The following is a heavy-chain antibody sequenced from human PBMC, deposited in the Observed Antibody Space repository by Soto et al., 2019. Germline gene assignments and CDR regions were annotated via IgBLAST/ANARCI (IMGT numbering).Heavy chain of an antibody. Sequence: GASVKVSCKASGYTFTSYYMHWVRQAPGQGLEWMGIINPSGGSTSYAQKFQGRVTMTRDTSTSTVYMELSSLRSEDTAVYYCARDGTVRGVPTWDFDYWGQGTLVTVSS. V-gene: IGHV1-46*03. J-gene: IGHJ4*02. D-gene: IGHD3-10*01. CDR3: ARDGTVRGVPTWDFDY. CDR2: INPSGGST. CDR1: GYTFTSYY.